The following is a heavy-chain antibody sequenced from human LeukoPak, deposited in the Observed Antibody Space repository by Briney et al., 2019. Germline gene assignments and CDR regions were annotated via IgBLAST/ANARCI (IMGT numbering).Heavy chain of an antibody. D-gene: IGHD3-9*01. Sequence: SETLSLTCAVSGYSISSGYYWGWIRQPPGKGLEWIGSMFYSGGSYYNPSLKSRVTISLDTSKNQFSLRLRSVTAADTAVYYCAGVYFDWLLRFDYWGQGALVTVSS. CDR1: GYSISSGYY. CDR3: AGVYFDWLLRFDY. V-gene: IGHV4-38-2*01. CDR2: MFYSGGS. J-gene: IGHJ4*02.